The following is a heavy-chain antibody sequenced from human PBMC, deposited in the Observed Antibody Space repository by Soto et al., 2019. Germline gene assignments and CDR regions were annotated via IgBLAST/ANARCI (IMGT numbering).Heavy chain of an antibody. CDR3: AKDSGSGSADYYFDY. Sequence: QVQLVESGGGVVQPGRSLRLSCAASEFTFSNFAMHWVRQAPGKGLEWVAVISYDGDDKKFADSVKGRFTISRDNSKNTLFLQMNSLRPEDTAVYFCAKDSGSGSADYYFDYWGRGTLVTVSS. V-gene: IGHV3-30*18. J-gene: IGHJ4*02. CDR2: ISYDGDDK. CDR1: EFTFSNFA. D-gene: IGHD3-10*01.